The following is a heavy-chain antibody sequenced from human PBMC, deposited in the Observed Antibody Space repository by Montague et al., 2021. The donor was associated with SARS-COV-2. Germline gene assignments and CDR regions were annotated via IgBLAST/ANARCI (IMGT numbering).Heavy chain of an antibody. CDR3: ARGRSETIIVVVVPLYYYYMDV. J-gene: IGHJ6*03. D-gene: IGHD3-22*01. V-gene: IGHV4-34*01. CDR1: GGSFSGYY. Sequence: SETLSLTCAVYGGSFSGYYWCWSRKPPGKGLELMWEINHSGSTTYNPSLKIRVTISADTSKNQFPLKLSSVTAADTAVYYCARGRSETIIVVVVPLYYYYMDVWGQGTPVTVSS. CDR2: INHSGST.